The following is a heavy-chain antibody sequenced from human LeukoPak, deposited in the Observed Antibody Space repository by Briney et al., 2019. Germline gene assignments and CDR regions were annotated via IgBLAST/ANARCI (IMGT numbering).Heavy chain of an antibody. D-gene: IGHD3-9*01. Sequence: GRSLRLSCAASGFTFSSYGMHWVRRAPGKGLEWVAVISYDGSNKYYADSVKGRFTISRDNSKNTLYLQMNSLRAEDTAVYYCAKEWGHYDILTGYLNWGQGTLVTVSS. CDR3: AKEWGHYDILTGYLN. CDR1: GFTFSSYG. V-gene: IGHV3-30*18. J-gene: IGHJ4*02. CDR2: ISYDGSNK.